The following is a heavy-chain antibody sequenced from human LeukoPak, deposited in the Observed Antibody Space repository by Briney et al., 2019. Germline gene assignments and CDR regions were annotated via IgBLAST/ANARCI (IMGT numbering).Heavy chain of an antibody. V-gene: IGHV1-46*01. Sequence: ASVKVSCKASGYNFISYYMHWVRQAPGQGIEWMGIINPSGGSTSYAQRFQDRVTMTRDTSTSTVYMELSSLKSEDTAVYYCAREDVVLVDAVRYYYYGMDVWGQGTTVTVSS. D-gene: IGHD2-8*01. CDR2: INPSGGST. CDR3: AREDVVLVDAVRYYYYGMDV. J-gene: IGHJ6*02. CDR1: GYNFISYY.